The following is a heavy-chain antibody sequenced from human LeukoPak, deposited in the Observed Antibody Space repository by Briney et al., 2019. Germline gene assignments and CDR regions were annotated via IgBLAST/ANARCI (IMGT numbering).Heavy chain of an antibody. J-gene: IGHJ4*02. V-gene: IGHV3-30*18. CDR3: AKGTLIYYDSSGDYFDY. CDR2: ISYDGSNK. Sequence: PGRSLRLTCAASGFTFSSYGMHWVRKAPGKGLERVAVISYDGSNKYYADSVKGRFTISRDNSKNTLYLQMNSLRAEDTAVYYCAKGTLIYYDSSGDYFDYWGQGTLVTVSS. CDR1: GFTFSSYG. D-gene: IGHD3-22*01.